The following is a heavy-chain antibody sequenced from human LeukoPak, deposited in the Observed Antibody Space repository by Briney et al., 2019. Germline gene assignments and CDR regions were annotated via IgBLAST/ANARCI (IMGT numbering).Heavy chain of an antibody. J-gene: IGHJ4*02. CDR2: IYYTGRT. D-gene: IGHD3/OR15-3a*01. V-gene: IGHV4-31*03. CDR1: GGSISSGDYI. Sequence: SETLSLTCTVSGGSISSGDYICRWIRQHPGKGLEWIGYIYYTGRTYYGPSLKSRVTISLDTSKNQFSLNLSSLTAADTAVYYGASGELRHGLRVDYWGQGTLVAVSS. CDR3: ASGELRHGLRVDY.